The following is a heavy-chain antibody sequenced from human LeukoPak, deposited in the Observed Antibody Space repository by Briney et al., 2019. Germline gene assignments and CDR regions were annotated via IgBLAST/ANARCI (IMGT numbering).Heavy chain of an antibody. CDR3: AKLDVVVVVDYYYMDV. CDR2: ISGSGGST. CDR1: GFTFSSYA. D-gene: IGHD2-15*01. J-gene: IGHJ6*03. V-gene: IGHV3-23*01. Sequence: PGGSLRLSCAASGFTFSSYAMSWVRQAPGKGLEWVSAISGSGGSTYYADSVKGRFTISRDNSKSTLYLQMNSLRAEDTAVYYCAKLDVVVVVDYYYMDVWGKGTTVTVSS.